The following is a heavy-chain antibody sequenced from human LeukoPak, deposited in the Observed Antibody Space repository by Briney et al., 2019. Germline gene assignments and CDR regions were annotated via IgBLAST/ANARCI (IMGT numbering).Heavy chain of an antibody. CDR1: GGTFSSYA. CDR2: IIPIFGTA. CDR3: ASPPAGIAAAGTPTYYYYYMDV. Sequence: ASVKVSCKASGGTFSSYAISWVRQAPGQGLEWMGGIIPIFGTANYAQKFQGRVTITTDKSTSTAYMELSSLRPEDTAVYYCASPPAGIAAAGTPTYYYYYMDVWGKGTTVTVSS. J-gene: IGHJ6*03. D-gene: IGHD6-13*01. V-gene: IGHV1-69*05.